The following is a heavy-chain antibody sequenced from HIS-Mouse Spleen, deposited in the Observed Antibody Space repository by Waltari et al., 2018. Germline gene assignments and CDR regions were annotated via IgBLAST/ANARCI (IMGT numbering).Heavy chain of an antibody. CDR3: AKDGGVVMGVLDY. J-gene: IGHJ4*02. CDR2: ISYDGSNK. D-gene: IGHD3-22*01. CDR1: GFTFSSYG. Sequence: QVQLVESGGGVVQPGRSLRLSCAASGFTFSSYGMHWVRQAPGKGLEWVAVISYDGSNKYYADSVKGRFTMSRDNSKNTLYLQMNSLRAEDTAVYYCAKDGGVVMGVLDYWGQGTLVTVSS. V-gene: IGHV3-30*18.